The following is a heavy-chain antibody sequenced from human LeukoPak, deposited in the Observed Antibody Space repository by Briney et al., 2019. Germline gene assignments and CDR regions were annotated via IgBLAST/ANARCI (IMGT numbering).Heavy chain of an antibody. D-gene: IGHD3-16*01. Sequence: GGSLRLSCAASGFTFRTYGIHWVRQAPGRGLEWVAFIRFDGGDKYYADSVKGRFTISRDNSKNTLYLQMNSLRSEDTAVYYCAKGSSRDFLWGSTLDYWGQGTLVLVSS. CDR1: GFTFRTYG. CDR2: IRFDGGDK. CDR3: AKGSSRDFLWGSTLDY. V-gene: IGHV3-30*02. J-gene: IGHJ4*02.